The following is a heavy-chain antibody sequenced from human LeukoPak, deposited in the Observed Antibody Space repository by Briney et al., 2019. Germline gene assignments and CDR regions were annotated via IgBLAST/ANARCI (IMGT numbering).Heavy chain of an antibody. CDR2: IIPIFGTA. Sequence: GASVKVSCKASGGTFSSYAISWVRQAPGQGLEWMGGIIPIFGTANYAQKFQGRVTITADESTSTAYMELSSLRSEDTAVYYCASGLREWFPPPGYYHGMDVWGQGTTVTVSS. V-gene: IGHV1-69*13. J-gene: IGHJ6*02. D-gene: IGHD3-3*01. CDR3: ASGLREWFPPPGYYHGMDV. CDR1: GGTFSSYA.